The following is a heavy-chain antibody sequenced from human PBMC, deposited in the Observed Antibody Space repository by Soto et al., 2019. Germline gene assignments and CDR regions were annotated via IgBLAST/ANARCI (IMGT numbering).Heavy chain of an antibody. V-gene: IGHV5-51*01. CDR1: GYSFTSYW. J-gene: IGHJ5*02. D-gene: IGHD3-9*01. Sequence: PGESLKISCKGSGYSFTSYWIGWVRQMPGKGLEWMGIIYPGDSDTRYSPSFQGQVTISADKSISTAYLQWSSLKASDTAMYYCARLNSVSIRDILTGYYENWFDPWGQGTLVTVSS. CDR3: ARLNSVSIRDILTGYYENWFDP. CDR2: IYPGDSDT.